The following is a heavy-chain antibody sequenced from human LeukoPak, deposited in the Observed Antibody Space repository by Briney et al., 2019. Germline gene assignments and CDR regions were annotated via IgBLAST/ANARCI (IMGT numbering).Heavy chain of an antibody. CDR1: GDSISSYY. Sequence: SETLSLTCTVSGDSISSYYWSWLRQPAGKGLEWIGRIYTSGSTNYNPSLKSRVTMSVDTSKNQFSLQLSSVTAADTAVYYCARRGELQVFDYWGQGTLVTVSS. V-gene: IGHV4-4*07. D-gene: IGHD1-26*01. CDR3: ARRGELQVFDY. J-gene: IGHJ4*02. CDR2: IYTSGST.